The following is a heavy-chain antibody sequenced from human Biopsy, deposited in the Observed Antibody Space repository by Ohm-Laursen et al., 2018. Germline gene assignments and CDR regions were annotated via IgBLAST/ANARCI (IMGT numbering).Heavy chain of an antibody. CDR3: ARAANSTGWPYYYFYGMDV. CDR1: GVSISSDY. CDR2: IYNSGRT. D-gene: IGHD2/OR15-2a*01. Sequence: SETLSLTCTVSGVSISSDYWSWTRQTPGKGLEWIGYIYNSGRTNYNPSLKSRVTISVDTSKNQFPLRLNSVTVADTAVYYCARAANSTGWPYYYFYGMDVWGQGTTVTVSS. J-gene: IGHJ6*02. V-gene: IGHV4-59*01.